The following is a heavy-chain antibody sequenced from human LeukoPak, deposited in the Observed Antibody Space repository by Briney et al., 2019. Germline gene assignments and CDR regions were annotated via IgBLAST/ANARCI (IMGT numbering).Heavy chain of an antibody. CDR3: AHISSSWPDY. Sequence: QPGGSLRLSCAASGFTFSNYVMHWVRQAPGKGLEWVAVIWYDGSNKYYADSVKGRFTISRDNSKNTLYLQLNSLRAEDTAVYYCAHISSSWPDYWGQGTLVTVSS. CDR2: IWYDGSNK. J-gene: IGHJ4*02. V-gene: IGHV3-33*01. D-gene: IGHD6-13*01. CDR1: GFTFSNYV.